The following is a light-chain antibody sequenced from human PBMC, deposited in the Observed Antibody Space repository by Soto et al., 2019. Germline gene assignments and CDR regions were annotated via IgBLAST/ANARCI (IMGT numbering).Light chain of an antibody. J-gene: IGLJ2*01. CDR3: RSHTTSSLPGI. Sequence: QSAVTQPASVSGSPGQSITISCTGTSTDVGAYNYVSWYQQHPGKAPKLMIYEVNNRPSGVSNRFSGSKSANSASLTISGLQAEDEADYYCRSHTTSSLPGIFGGGTKVTVL. V-gene: IGLV2-14*01. CDR2: EVN. CDR1: STDVGAYNY.